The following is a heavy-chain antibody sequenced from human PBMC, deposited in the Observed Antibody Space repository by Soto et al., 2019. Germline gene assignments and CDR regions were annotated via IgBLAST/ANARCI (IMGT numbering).Heavy chain of an antibody. Sequence: QVQLVQSGAVVRKPGASVKVSCRGSGYTFGNFGISWLREAPGQGLEWMGWISAYNGNTHYAQRLQGRVTLTTDTSRSTGYMELRSLTPDATAVYFCARDVPATAAFLWDFWGQGTLVTVSS. D-gene: IGHD3-3*02. CDR2: ISAYNGNT. V-gene: IGHV1-18*04. CDR3: ARDVPATAAFLWDF. J-gene: IGHJ4*02. CDR1: GYTFGNFG.